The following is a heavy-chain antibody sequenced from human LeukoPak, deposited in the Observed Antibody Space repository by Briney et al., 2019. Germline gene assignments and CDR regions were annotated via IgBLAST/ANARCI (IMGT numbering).Heavy chain of an antibody. Sequence: GGPLRLSCAASGFTFSSYSMNWVRQAPGKGLEWVSSISSSSSYMYYADSAKGRFTISRDNARNSLYLQMNSLRAEDTAVYYCARGMREARYFFDYWGQGTLVTVSS. V-gene: IGHV3-21*01. J-gene: IGHJ4*02. CDR3: ARGMREARYFFDY. CDR2: ISSSSSYM. CDR1: GFTFSSYS. D-gene: IGHD3-10*01.